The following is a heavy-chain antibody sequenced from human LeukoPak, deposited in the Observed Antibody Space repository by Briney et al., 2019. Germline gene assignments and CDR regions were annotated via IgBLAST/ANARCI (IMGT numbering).Heavy chain of an antibody. CDR2: ISGSSSLI. CDR3: AGEWAWAFDY. J-gene: IGHJ4*02. CDR1: GFTFSTYS. D-gene: IGHD1-26*01. Sequence: GGSLRLSCAASGFTFSTYSMKRVRQAPGKGLEWVLYISGSSSLIWYAASVNGRFTISRDNAKNSLYLQMNSMRDEDTAVYYWAGEWAWAFDYWGQGGLVSVCS. V-gene: IGHV3-48*02.